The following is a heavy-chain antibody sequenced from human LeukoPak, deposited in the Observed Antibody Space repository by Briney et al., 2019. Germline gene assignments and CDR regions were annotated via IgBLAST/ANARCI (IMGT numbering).Heavy chain of an antibody. CDR2: INWNGGST. J-gene: IGHJ4*02. D-gene: IGHD3-22*01. CDR1: GFAFDDYG. CDR3: AKDSYYDSSGPLDY. V-gene: IGHV3-20*04. Sequence: PGGSLRLSCAASGFAFDDYGMSWVRQAPGKGLEWVSGINWNGGSTGYADSVKGRFTISRDNAKNSLYLQMNSLRAEDTAVYYCAKDSYYDSSGPLDYWGQGTLVTVSS.